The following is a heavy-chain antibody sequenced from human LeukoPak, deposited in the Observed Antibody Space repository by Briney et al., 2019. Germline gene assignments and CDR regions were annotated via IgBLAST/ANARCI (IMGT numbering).Heavy chain of an antibody. CDR3: ARDGAVAAHIFDY. D-gene: IGHD6-19*01. Sequence: GASVKVSCKASGYTFTSYAMHWVRQAPGQRLEWMGWINAGNGNTKYSQKFQGRVTITRDTSASTAYMELSSLRSEDTAVYYCARDGAVAAHIFDYWGQGTLVTVSS. CDR2: INAGNGNT. V-gene: IGHV1-3*01. J-gene: IGHJ4*02. CDR1: GYTFTSYA.